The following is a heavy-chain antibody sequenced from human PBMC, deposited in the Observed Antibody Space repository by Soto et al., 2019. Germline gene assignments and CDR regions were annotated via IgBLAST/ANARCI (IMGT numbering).Heavy chain of an antibody. D-gene: IGHD3-16*01. CDR2: ISACNGNT. J-gene: IGHJ6*03. CDR1: GYTFTSYG. Sequence: GASVKVSCKASGYTFTSYGISWVRQAPGQGLEWMGWISACNGNTNYAQKLQGRVTMTTDTSTSTAYMELRSLRTADTAVYYCGKDGEFMMTLGGADTGSDVMTVGAKGTRDT. CDR3: GKDGEFMMTLGGADTGSDVMTV. V-gene: IGHV1-18*01.